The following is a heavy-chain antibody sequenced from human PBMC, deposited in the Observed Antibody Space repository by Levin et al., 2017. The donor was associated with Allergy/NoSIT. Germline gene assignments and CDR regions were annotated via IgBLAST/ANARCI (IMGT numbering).Heavy chain of an antibody. CDR3: AKDRTSSWSFDY. CDR2: ISHDGSSE. J-gene: IGHJ4*02. CDR1: GFTFNSCG. Sequence: GGSLRLSCAASGFTFNSCGMHWVRQAPGKGLEWVAVISHDGSSEHYADSVKGRFTISRDNFKNTLYLQVNGLRTEDTAVYYCAKDRTSSWSFDYWGQGTLITVSS. D-gene: IGHD6-13*01. V-gene: IGHV3-30*18.